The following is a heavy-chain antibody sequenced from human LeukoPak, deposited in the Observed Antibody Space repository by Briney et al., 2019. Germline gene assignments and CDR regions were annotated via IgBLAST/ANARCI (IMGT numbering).Heavy chain of an antibody. CDR3: ARARKSYYYGMDV. V-gene: IGHV3-66*01. CDR2: IYSGGST. CDR1: GFTVSSNY. J-gene: IGHJ6*02. Sequence: GGSLRLSCAASGFTVSSNYMSWVRQAPGKGLEWVSVIYSGGSTYYADSVKGRFTISRDNSKNTLYLQMNSLRAEDTAVYYCARARKSYYYGMDVWGQGTTVTVSS.